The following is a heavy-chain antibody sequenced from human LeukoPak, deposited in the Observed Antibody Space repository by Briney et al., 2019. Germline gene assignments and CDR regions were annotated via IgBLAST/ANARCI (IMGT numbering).Heavy chain of an antibody. J-gene: IGHJ6*03. D-gene: IGHD6-19*01. CDR1: GGSFSGYY. V-gene: IGHV4-34*01. Sequence: SETLSLTCAVYGGSFSGYYWSWIRQPPGKGLEWIGEINHSGSTNYNPSLKSRVTISVDTSKNQFSLKLSYVTGADTAVYYCARGRSAVAGTKFYYDYYYMAVWGKGTTVTVSS. CDR2: INHSGST. CDR3: ARGRSAVAGTKFYYDYYYMAV.